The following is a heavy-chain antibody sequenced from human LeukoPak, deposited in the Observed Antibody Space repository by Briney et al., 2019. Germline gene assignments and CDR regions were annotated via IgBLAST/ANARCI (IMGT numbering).Heavy chain of an antibody. CDR2: IIPILGIA. CDR1: GGTFSSYA. D-gene: IGHD1-26*01. Sequence: ASVKVSCKASGGTFSSYAISWVRQAPGQGLEWMGRIIPILGIANYAQKFQGRVTITADKSTSTAYMELSSLRSEDTAVYYCARDKAVGATTRGYFDLWGRGTLVTVSS. J-gene: IGHJ2*01. CDR3: ARDKAVGATTRGYFDL. V-gene: IGHV1-69*04.